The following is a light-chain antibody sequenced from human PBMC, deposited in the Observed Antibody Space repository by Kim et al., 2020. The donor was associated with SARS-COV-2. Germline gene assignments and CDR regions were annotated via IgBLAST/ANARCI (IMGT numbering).Light chain of an antibody. V-gene: IGKV1-12*01. CDR3: QQANSFPYT. CDR2: AAS. Sequence: SASVGDRVTITCRACQRISSWLAWYQQKPGKAPNLLIFAASTLQGGVPSRFSGSGSGTDFTLTISSLQPEDSATYYCQQANSFPYTFGQGTKLEI. CDR1: QRISSW. J-gene: IGKJ2*01.